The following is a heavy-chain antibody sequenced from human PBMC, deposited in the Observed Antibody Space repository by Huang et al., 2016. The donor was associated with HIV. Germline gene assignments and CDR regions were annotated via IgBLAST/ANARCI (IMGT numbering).Heavy chain of an antibody. CDR1: GFTFTDYG. CDR3: AKRHYTGWYSSDY. J-gene: IGHJ4*02. CDR2: ISKDGNKK. Sequence: QVQLVESGGGAVQPGRSLRLSCAASGFTFTDYGMDWVRQAPGKGLVWVAFISKDGNKKYYGYSVKGRFTSSRDNSNSTLYLQMNSLRPEDTAVYYCAKRHYTGWYSSDYWGQGTLVSVSS. V-gene: IGHV3-30*18. D-gene: IGHD6-19*01.